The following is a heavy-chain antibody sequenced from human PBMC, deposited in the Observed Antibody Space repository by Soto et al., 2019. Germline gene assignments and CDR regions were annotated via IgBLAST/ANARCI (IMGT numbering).Heavy chain of an antibody. J-gene: IGHJ2*01. D-gene: IGHD1-1*01. CDR3: ARVWTFHWYFDL. CDR1: GGSISSYY. Sequence: SETLSLSCTVSGGSISSYYWSWIRQPPGKGLEWIGYIYYSGSTNYNPSLKSRVTISVDTSKNQSSLKLSSVTAADTAVYYCARVWTFHWYFDLWGRGTTVTVSS. CDR2: IYYSGST. V-gene: IGHV4-59*01.